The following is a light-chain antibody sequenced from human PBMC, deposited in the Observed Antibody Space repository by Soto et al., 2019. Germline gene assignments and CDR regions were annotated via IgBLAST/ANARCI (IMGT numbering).Light chain of an antibody. Sequence: DIQMTQSPSTLSASVGDRVTITCRASQSISTWLAWYQQKPGKAPKLLIYKAPSLESGVPSRFSGSGSGTEFTLTVSSLQPDDFATYYCQQYNDYSLWTFGQGTKVEIK. V-gene: IGKV1-5*03. CDR3: QQYNDYSLWT. J-gene: IGKJ1*01. CDR2: KAP. CDR1: QSISTW.